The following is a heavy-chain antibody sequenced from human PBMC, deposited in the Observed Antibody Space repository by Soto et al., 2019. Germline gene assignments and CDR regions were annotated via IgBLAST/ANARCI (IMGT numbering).Heavy chain of an antibody. CDR2: TDPIFDTA. J-gene: IGHJ4*02. D-gene: IGHD6-6*01. V-gene: IGHV1-69*01. CDR1: GGAFSRDV. CDR3: ARSSITTRDFGY. Sequence: QVQLVQSGAEVKKPGSSVKVSCKASGGAFSRDVISWVRQAPGQGLEWMGGTDPIFDTANYAQKFQGRVTITADESTSTASMELSSLRSEDTAVYYCARSSITTRDFGYWGQGTLVTVSS.